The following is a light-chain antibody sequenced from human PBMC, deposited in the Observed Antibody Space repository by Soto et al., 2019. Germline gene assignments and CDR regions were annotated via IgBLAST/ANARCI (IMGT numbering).Light chain of an antibody. J-gene: IGKJ2*01. V-gene: IGKV1-33*01. CDR3: QQYGNLPPYT. Sequence: DIQMTQSPSSLSASVGDRVTIKCQASQDIGNYLNWYQQKPGKAPKLLIYDTSNLETGVPSRFRGSRSGTEFTFTISNLQPEDFGAYYCQQYGNLPPYTCGQGTKLEIK. CDR2: DTS. CDR1: QDIGNY.